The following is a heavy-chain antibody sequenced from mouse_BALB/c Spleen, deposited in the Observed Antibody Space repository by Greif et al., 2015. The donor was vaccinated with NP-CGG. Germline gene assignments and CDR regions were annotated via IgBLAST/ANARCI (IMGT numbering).Heavy chain of an antibody. CDR3: ARDYGSSYWYFDV. J-gene: IGHJ1*01. Sequence: EVKLVESGGSLVQPGGSRKLSCAASGFTFSDYGMAWVRQAPGKGPEWVAFISNLAYSIYYADTVTGRFTISRENAKNTLYLEMSSLRSEDTAMYYCARDYGSSYWYFDVWGAGTTVTVSS. CDR2: ISNLAYSI. CDR1: GFTFSDYG. D-gene: IGHD1-1*01. V-gene: IGHV5-15*02.